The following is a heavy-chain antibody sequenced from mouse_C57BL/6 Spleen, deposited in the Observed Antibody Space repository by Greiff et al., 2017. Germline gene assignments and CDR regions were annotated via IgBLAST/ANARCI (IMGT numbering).Heavy chain of an antibody. Sequence: VQLQQSGPELVKPGASVKISCKASGYAFSSSWMNWVKQRPGKGLEWIGRNYPGDGDTNYNGKFKGKATLTADKSSSTAYMQLSSLTSEDSAVYFCARLNDYDYFDYWGQGTTLTVSS. D-gene: IGHD2-4*01. J-gene: IGHJ2*01. CDR3: ARLNDYDYFDY. V-gene: IGHV1-82*01. CDR1: GYAFSSSW. CDR2: NYPGDGDT.